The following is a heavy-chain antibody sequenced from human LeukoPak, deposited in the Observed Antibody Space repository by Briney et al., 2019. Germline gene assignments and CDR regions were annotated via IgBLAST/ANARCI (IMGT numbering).Heavy chain of an antibody. J-gene: IGHJ5*02. V-gene: IGHV4-4*07. CDR2: IYTSGST. D-gene: IGHD2-2*01. CDR1: GGSISSYY. CDR3: ARDRVGCSSTSCYFWFDP. Sequence: PSETLSLTCTVSGGSISSYYWSWIRQPAGKGLEWIGRIYTSGSTNYNPSLKSRVTMSVDTSKNQFSLKLSSVTAADTAVYYCARDRVGCSSTSCYFWFDPWGQGTLVTVSS.